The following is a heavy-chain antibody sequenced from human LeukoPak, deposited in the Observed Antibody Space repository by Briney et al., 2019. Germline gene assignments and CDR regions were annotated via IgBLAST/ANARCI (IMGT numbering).Heavy chain of an antibody. CDR2: ITDSGVDT. CDR1: GFAFSTYG. D-gene: IGHD5/OR15-5a*01. J-gene: IGHJ4*02. CDR3: VSRSSDRAFDY. Sequence: GGSLRLSCVASGFAFSTYGMSWVRQAPGKGMECVSAITDSGVDTYYADSVKGRFTISRDNSKNKLFLQMNSLRAEDTALYYCVSRSSDRAFDYWGQGALVTVSS. V-gene: IGHV3-23*01.